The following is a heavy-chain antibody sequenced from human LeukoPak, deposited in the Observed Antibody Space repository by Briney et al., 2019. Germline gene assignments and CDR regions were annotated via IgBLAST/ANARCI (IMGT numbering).Heavy chain of an antibody. V-gene: IGHV3-48*03. CDR1: GFTFSSYE. CDR2: ISSDGSTI. Sequence: QPGGSLRLSCAASGFTFSSYEMNWVRQAPGKGLEWVSFISSDGSTIYSADSVKGRFTISRDNAKNLLHLQMNSLRAEDTAVYYCARGWDSYTFDYWGQGTLVTVSS. D-gene: IGHD3-16*01. J-gene: IGHJ4*02. CDR3: ARGWDSYTFDY.